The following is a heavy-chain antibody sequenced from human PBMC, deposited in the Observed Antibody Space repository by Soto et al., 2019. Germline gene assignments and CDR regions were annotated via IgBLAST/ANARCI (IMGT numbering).Heavy chain of an antibody. J-gene: IGHJ4*02. Sequence: QVQLQESGPGLVQPSETLSLTCTVSGGSISSVDHYWSWIRQPPGKGLEWIGYIYHSGSTYYNPSLKSRLTISVDTSKNQFSLRLTSVTTADTAVYYCARGIAAPSVWGQGTLVTVSS. CDR2: IYHSGST. CDR3: ARGIAAPSV. CDR1: GGSISSVDHY. D-gene: IGHD6-13*01. V-gene: IGHV4-30-4*01.